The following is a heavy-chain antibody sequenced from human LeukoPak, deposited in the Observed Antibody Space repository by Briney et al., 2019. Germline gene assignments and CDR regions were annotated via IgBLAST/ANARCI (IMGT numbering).Heavy chain of an antibody. V-gene: IGHV1-69*13. J-gene: IGHJ4*02. CDR1: GGTFSSYA. D-gene: IGHD2-15*01. CDR2: IIPIFGTA. Sequence: SVKVSCKASGGTFSSYAISWVRQAPGQGLEWMGGIIPIFGTANYAQKFQGRVTIAADESTSTAYMELSSLRSEDTAVYYCAREYLFGGGFDYWGQGTLVTVSS. CDR3: AREYLFGGGFDY.